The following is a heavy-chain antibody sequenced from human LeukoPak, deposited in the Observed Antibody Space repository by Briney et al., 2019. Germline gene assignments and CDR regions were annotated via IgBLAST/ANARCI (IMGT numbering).Heavy chain of an antibody. CDR1: GFTFSSYW. CDR2: IKQDGSEK. J-gene: IGHJ6*03. D-gene: IGHD5-18*01. V-gene: IGHV3-7*01. Sequence: PGGSLRLSCAASGFTFSSYWMSWVRQAPGKGLEWVANIKQDGSEKYYVDSVKGRLTISRDNAKNSLYLQMNSLRAEDTAVYYCAREGGDSYRQYYYYYYYMDVWGKGTTVTVSS. CDR3: AREGGDSYRQYYYYYYYMDV.